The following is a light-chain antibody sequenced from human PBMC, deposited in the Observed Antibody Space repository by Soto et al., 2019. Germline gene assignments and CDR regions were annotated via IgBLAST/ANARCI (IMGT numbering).Light chain of an antibody. CDR1: SSDVGGYKY. CDR2: EVS. J-gene: IGLJ2*01. CDR3: SAYAGSSAPVL. V-gene: IGLV2-14*01. Sequence: QSALTQPASVSGSPGQSITISCTGTSSDVGGYKYVSWYQQHPDKAPKLIIFEVSNRPSGISSRFSGSKSGNTASLTISGLQAEDEADYYCSAYAGSSAPVLFGGGTKLTVL.